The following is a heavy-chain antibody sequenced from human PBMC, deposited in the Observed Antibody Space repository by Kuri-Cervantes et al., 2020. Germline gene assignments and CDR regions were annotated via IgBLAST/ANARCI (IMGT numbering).Heavy chain of an antibody. D-gene: IGHD6-6*01. J-gene: IGHJ4*02. V-gene: IGHV3-64*02. CDR2: ITSNGDST. Sequence: GGSLRLSCAVYGGSFSGYYWTWIRQAPGKGLEYVSAITSNGDSTYYADSVKGRFTISRDNSKNTLYLQMGSLRAEDMAVYYCARYSSSSYYWGQGTLVTVSS. CDR1: GGSFSGYY. CDR3: ARYSSSSYY.